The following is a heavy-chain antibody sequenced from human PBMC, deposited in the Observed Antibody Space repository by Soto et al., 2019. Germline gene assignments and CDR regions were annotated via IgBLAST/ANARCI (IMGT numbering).Heavy chain of an antibody. CDR2: IYYSGST. CDR3: ARAAAAYNWFDP. V-gene: IGHV4-31*03. D-gene: IGHD6-13*01. CDR1: GGSISSGGYY. Sequence: SETLSLTCTASGGSISSGGYYWSWIRQHPGKGLEWIGYIYYSGSTYYNPSLKSRVTISVDTSKNQFSLKLSSVTAADTAVYYCARAAAAYNWFDPWGQGTLVTVSS. J-gene: IGHJ5*02.